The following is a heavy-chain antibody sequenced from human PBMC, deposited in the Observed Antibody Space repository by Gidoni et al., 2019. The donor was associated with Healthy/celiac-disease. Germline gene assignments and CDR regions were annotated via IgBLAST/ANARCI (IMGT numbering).Heavy chain of an antibody. CDR1: GFTFRSYW. D-gene: IGHD3-16*01. Sequence: EVQLVESGGGLVQPGVSLRRYCAASGFTFRSYWMSWVRQAPGKGLEWVANIKQDGREKYYVDSVKGRFTISRDNAKNSLYLQMNSLRAEDTAVYYCARSYGYFFDYWGQGTLVTVSS. CDR3: ARSYGYFFDY. CDR2: IKQDGREK. J-gene: IGHJ4*02. V-gene: IGHV3-7*05.